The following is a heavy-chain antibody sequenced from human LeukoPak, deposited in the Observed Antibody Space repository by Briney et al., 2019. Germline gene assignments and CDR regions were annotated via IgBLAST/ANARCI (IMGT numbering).Heavy chain of an antibody. J-gene: IGHJ4*02. V-gene: IGHV4-38-2*01. CDR1: GYSISSGYY. D-gene: IGHD3-16*01. Sequence: DPSETLSLTCAVSGYSISSGYYWGWIRQPPGKGLDWIGSIYHSGSTYYNPSIKSRVTISVDPSKNQFALKLSSMTAADTAVYYCARQAWGRSRHKFDYWGQGTLVTVSS. CDR3: ARQAWGRSRHKFDY. CDR2: IYHSGST.